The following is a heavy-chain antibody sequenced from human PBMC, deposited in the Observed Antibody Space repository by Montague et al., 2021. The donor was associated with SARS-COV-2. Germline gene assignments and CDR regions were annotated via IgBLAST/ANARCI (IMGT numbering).Heavy chain of an antibody. CDR1: GDSVSINIVT. D-gene: IGHD2-2*01. V-gene: IGHV6-1*01. CDR2: TYYMFKWYN. Sequence: CAISGDSVSINIVTWNWIGQSPSLRLERQGITYYMFKWYNDYAESVKSRITIDPDTSKHQFSLHLNSVTPEDTAVYYCARIPVGSKYYFDFWGQGTLVTVSS. J-gene: IGHJ4*02. CDR3: ARIPVGSKYYFDF.